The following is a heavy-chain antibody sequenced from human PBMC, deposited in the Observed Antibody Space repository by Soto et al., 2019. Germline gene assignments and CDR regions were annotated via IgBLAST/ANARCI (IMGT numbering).Heavy chain of an antibody. CDR2: IIPMYGTA. Sequence: QVQLVQSGAEVKKPGSSVKVSCKASGGTFSSYAISWVRQAPGQGLEWMGGIIPMYGTANYAQKFQGRVTITADESTSTAYMELSSLRSEDTAVYYCARAVLRFQKVYYGMDVWGQGTTVTVSS. CDR3: ARAVLRFQKVYYGMDV. J-gene: IGHJ6*02. D-gene: IGHD3-3*01. CDR1: GGTFSSYA. V-gene: IGHV1-69*01.